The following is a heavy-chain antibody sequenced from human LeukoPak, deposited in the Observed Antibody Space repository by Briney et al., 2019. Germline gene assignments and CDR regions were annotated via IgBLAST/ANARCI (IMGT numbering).Heavy chain of an antibody. J-gene: IGHJ4*02. CDR1: GFTFSSYA. D-gene: IGHD3-10*01. V-gene: IGHV3-23*01. Sequence: GSLRLSCAASGFTFSSYAMSWVRQAPGKGLEWVSAISGSGGSTYYADSVKGRFTISRDNSKNTLYLQMNSLRADDTAVYYCAKGRDYYGLFDYWGQGTLVTVSS. CDR2: ISGSGGST. CDR3: AKGRDYYGLFDY.